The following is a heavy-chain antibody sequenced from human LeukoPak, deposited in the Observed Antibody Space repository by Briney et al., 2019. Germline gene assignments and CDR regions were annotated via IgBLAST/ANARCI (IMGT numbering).Heavy chain of an antibody. CDR2: INHSRST. J-gene: IGHJ4*02. Sequence: SEPLSLTCAVYGGSFSGYYWSWLRQPPGKGLEWIGEINHSRSTNYNPSLKRRVTISVDTSKNQFSLKLSSVIAADTAVYYCARGPYYYESSAWEYWGQGTLVTVSS. CDR1: GGSFSGYY. CDR3: ARGPYYYESSAWEY. D-gene: IGHD3-22*01. V-gene: IGHV4-34*01.